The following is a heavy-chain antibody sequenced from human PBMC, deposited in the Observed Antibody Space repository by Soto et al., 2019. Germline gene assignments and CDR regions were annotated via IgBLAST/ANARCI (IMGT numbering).Heavy chain of an antibody. CDR2: IYQSGVT. J-gene: IGHJ5*02. D-gene: IGHD6-19*01. CDR3: AGMPYTSGLRFDP. CDR1: GDSYSISTYS. V-gene: IGHV4-30-2*01. Sequence: SETLSLTCNMSGDSYSISTYSWSWIRQPPGKALQWIGFIYQSGVTSYNPSLASRVSISLDRSNNQCSLKLKSVAAADTAVYFCAGMPYTSGLRFDPWGPGTLVTVSS.